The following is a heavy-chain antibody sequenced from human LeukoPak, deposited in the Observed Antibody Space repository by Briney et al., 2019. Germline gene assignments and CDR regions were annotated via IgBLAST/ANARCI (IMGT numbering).Heavy chain of an antibody. D-gene: IGHD2-21*01. Sequence: GRSLRLSCAASGFTFTRYTMHWVRQAPGKGLEWVAVVIYDGSNKYYADSVKGRFTLSRDNSKNTLSLQMNTLRADDTAVYYCVRDNYGGILDFWGQGTLVTVPS. V-gene: IGHV3-30*04. J-gene: IGHJ4*02. CDR3: VRDNYGGILDF. CDR1: GFTFTRYT. CDR2: VIYDGSNK.